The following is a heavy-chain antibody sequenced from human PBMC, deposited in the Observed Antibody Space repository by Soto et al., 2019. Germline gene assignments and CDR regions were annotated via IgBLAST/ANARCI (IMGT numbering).Heavy chain of an antibody. V-gene: IGHV3-21*01. CDR1: GFTFSSYS. Sequence: GGSLRLSCAASGFTFSSYSMNWVRQALGKGLEWVSSISSSSSYIYYADSVKGRFTISRDNAKNSLYLQMNSLRAEDTAVYYCAREKELLWFGELCGMDVWGQGTTVTVSS. J-gene: IGHJ6*02. D-gene: IGHD3-10*01. CDR3: AREKELLWFGELCGMDV. CDR2: ISSSSSYI.